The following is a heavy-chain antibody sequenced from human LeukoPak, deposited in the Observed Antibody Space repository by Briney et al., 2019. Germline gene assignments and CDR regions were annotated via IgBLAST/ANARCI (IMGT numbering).Heavy chain of an antibody. V-gene: IGHV3-23*01. CDR2: ISGSGGST. CDR3: AKDHYYGSGSHDWYFDL. J-gene: IGHJ2*01. Sequence: GGSLRLSCAASGFTFNNYNMNWVRQAPGKGLEWVSAISGSGGSTYYADSVKGRFTISRDNSKNTLYLQMNSLRAEDTAVYYCAKDHYYGSGSHDWYFDLWGRGTLVTVSS. D-gene: IGHD3-10*01. CDR1: GFTFNNYN.